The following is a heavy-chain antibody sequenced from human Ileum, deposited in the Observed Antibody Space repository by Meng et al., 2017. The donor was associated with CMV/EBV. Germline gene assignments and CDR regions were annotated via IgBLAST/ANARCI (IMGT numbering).Heavy chain of an antibody. V-gene: IGHV3-66*03. CDR1: GLTVDANP. J-gene: IGHJ4*02. Sequence: CAAVGLTVDANPMSWVRQAPGKGLEYVSLIYSSGSTYYTGSVKGRFTVSRDNSKNRLYLHMNSLKIDDTAVYYCASESVRIGDNFSYWGQGTLVTVSS. CDR2: IYSSGST. D-gene: IGHD3-10*01. CDR3: ASESVRIGDNFSY.